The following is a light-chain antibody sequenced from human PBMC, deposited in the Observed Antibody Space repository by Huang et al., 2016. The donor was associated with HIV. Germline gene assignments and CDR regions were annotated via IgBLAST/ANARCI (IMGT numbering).Light chain of an antibody. V-gene: IGKV3-11*01. CDR3: QELSQWPRLT. J-gene: IGKJ4*01. Sequence: EIVLTQSPATLSLSPGERATLSCRASQNVTDSLAWYRQKPGQAPSLLIYRAATRATGTPARFSCSGSGTDFTLTISSLEPEDFAIYYCQELSQWPRLTFGGGTKVEIK. CDR1: QNVTDS. CDR2: RAA.